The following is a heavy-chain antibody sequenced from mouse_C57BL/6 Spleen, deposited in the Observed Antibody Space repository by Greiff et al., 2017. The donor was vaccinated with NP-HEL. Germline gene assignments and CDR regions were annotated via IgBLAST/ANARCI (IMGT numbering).Heavy chain of an antibody. CDR2: IYPGDGDT. Sequence: VQLQQSGPELVKPGASVKISCKASGYAFSSSWMNWVKQRPGKGLEWIGRIYPGDGDTNYNGKFKGKATLTADKSSSTAYMQLSSLTSEDSAVYFCARESTVVDYYYAMDYWGQGTSVTVSS. V-gene: IGHV1-82*01. D-gene: IGHD1-1*01. CDR1: GYAFSSSW. J-gene: IGHJ4*01. CDR3: ARESTVVDYYYAMDY.